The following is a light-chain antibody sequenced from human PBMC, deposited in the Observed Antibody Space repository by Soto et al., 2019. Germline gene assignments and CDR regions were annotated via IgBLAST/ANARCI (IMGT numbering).Light chain of an antibody. V-gene: IGKV3-20*01. CDR1: QSVSSSY. J-gene: IGKJ3*01. CDR2: GAS. Sequence: EIVMTQSPVTLSVSPGERATLSCRASQSVSSSYLAWYQQKPGQAPRLLIYGASSRATGIPDRFSGSGSGTDFTLTISRLEPEDFAVYYCQQYGSSLFGPGTKVDIK. CDR3: QQYGSSL.